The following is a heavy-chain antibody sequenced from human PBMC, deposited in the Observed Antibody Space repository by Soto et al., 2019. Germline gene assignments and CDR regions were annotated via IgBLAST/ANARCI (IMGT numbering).Heavy chain of an antibody. Sequence: QVQLQQWGAGLLKPSETLSLTCAVYGGSFSGYYWSWIRQPPGKGLEWIGEINHSGSTNYNPSLKSRVTISVDTSKNQFSLKLSSVTAADTAVYYCARWFGDYRRAFDYWGQGTLVTVSS. CDR3: ARWFGDYRRAFDY. J-gene: IGHJ4*02. CDR1: GGSFSGYY. D-gene: IGHD3-10*01. V-gene: IGHV4-34*01. CDR2: INHSGST.